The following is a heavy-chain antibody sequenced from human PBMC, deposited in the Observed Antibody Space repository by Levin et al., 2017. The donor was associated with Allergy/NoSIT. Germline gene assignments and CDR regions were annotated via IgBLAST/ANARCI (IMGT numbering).Heavy chain of an antibody. V-gene: IGHV7-4-1*02. Sequence: ASVKVSCKASGYIFTRYAMNWVRQAPGQGLEWMGWINTNTGNPTYARGFTGRLVFSLDTSVSTAYLQISSLKAEDTAVYYCARKAWGAAQPLDYWGQGTLVTVSS. CDR3: ARKAWGAAQPLDY. D-gene: IGHD2-21*01. CDR1: GYIFTRYA. J-gene: IGHJ4*02. CDR2: INTNTGNP.